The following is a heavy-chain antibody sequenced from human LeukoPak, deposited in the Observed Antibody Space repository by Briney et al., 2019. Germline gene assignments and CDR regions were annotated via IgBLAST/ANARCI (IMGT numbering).Heavy chain of an antibody. V-gene: IGHV3-74*01. D-gene: IGHD1-26*01. CDR2: INGDGTNI. Sequence: PAGGPRRLPCAAPELTLTNYWLPWFPKAQGKGLLWFSNINGDGTNINYADSVKGRFTMSRDNAKNTVYLQMNSLRAEDTAVYYCTRTYRNTLAEYFQHWGQGTLVTVSS. J-gene: IGHJ1*01. CDR1: ELTLTNYW. CDR3: TRTYRNTLAEYFQH.